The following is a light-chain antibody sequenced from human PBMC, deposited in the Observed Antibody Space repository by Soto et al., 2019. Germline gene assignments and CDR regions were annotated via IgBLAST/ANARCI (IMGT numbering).Light chain of an antibody. V-gene: IGLV2-14*03. J-gene: IGLJ2*01. CDR1: SSDVGYYNY. CDR2: HVS. Sequence: QSVLTQPASVSGSPGQSITISCTGTSSDVGYYNYVSWYQQHPGKAPKLMIYHVSNRPSGISNRFSGSKSGNTASLTISGLQAEDEADYYCTSYTSRSTVIFGGGTKLTVL. CDR3: TSYTSRSTVI.